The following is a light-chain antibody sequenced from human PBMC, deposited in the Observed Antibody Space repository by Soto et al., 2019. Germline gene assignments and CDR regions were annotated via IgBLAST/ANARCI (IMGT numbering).Light chain of an antibody. CDR2: AAS. V-gene: IGKV1-39*01. Sequence: DIQTTQSPSSLSASVGDRVTITCRASQSISSYLNWYQQKQGKAPKLLIYAASSLQSGVPSRFSGSGSGTDFTLTISSLQPEDCETYDCQQSYSTPLTFGGGTKVDIK. J-gene: IGKJ4*01. CDR3: QQSYSTPLT. CDR1: QSISSY.